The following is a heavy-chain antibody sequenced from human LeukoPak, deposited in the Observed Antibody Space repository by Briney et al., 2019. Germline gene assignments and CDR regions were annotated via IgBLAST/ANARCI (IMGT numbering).Heavy chain of an antibody. J-gene: IGHJ4*02. CDR1: GGSISSSNW. CDR3: ARVGIVGATGTYFDY. V-gene: IGHV4-4*02. D-gene: IGHD1-26*01. Sequence: SETLSLTCAVSGGSISSSNWWSWVRQPPGKGLEWIGEIYHSGSTNYNPSLKSRVTISVDKSKNQFSLKLSSVTAADTAVYYCARVGIVGATGTYFDYWGQGTLVTVSS. CDR2: IYHSGST.